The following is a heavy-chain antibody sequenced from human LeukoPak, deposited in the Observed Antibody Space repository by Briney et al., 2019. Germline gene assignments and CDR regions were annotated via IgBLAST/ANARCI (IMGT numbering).Heavy chain of an antibody. CDR2: ISSSSSYI. J-gene: IGHJ4*02. CDR3: ARDHPDYYGSGSYPDY. D-gene: IGHD3-10*01. CDR1: EFTFSNYA. Sequence: GSLRLSCAASEFTFSNYAMNWVRQAPGKGLGRVSSISSSSSYIYYADSVKGRFTISRDNAKNSLYLQMNSLRAEDTAVYYCARDHPDYYGSGSYPDYWGQGTLVTVSS. V-gene: IGHV3-21*01.